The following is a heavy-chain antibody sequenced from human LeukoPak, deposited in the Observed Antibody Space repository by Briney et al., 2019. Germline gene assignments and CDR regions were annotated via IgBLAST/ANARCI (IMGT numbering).Heavy chain of an antibody. Sequence: ASVKVSCKVSGYTLTELSMHWVRQAPGKGLEWMGGFDPEDGETIYAQKFQGRVTMTEDTSTDTAYMELSSLSSEDTAVYYCATDALVGPWAFDIWGQGTMVTVSS. J-gene: IGHJ3*02. V-gene: IGHV1-24*01. CDR2: FDPEDGET. D-gene: IGHD2-2*01. CDR3: ATDALVGPWAFDI. CDR1: GYTLTELS.